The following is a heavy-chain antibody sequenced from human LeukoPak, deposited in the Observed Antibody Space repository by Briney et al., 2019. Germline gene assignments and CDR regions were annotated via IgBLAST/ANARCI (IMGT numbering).Heavy chain of an antibody. CDR3: ATDRARPDSGSYYGAWVD. D-gene: IGHD1-26*01. Sequence: ASVKVSCKVSGYTLTELSMHWVRQAPGKGLEWMGGFDPEDGETIYAQKFQGRVTMTEDTSTDTAYMELSSLRSEDTAVYYCATDRARPDSGSYYGAWVDWGQGTLVTVSS. J-gene: IGHJ4*02. CDR1: GYTLTELS. CDR2: FDPEDGET. V-gene: IGHV1-24*01.